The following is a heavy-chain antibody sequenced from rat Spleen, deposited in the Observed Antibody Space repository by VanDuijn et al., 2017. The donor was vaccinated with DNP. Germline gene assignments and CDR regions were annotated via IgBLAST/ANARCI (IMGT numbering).Heavy chain of an antibody. J-gene: IGHJ2*01. D-gene: IGHD1-12*02. CDR3: ARSDYSDDSYYYGYFDY. V-gene: IGHV2-6*01. CDR2: MSNGGNT. CDR1: GFSLASYS. Sequence: QVQLQESGPGLVQPSQTLSLTCTVSGFSLASYSVAWIRQPPAKGLEWVAAMSNGGNTYYNSALRSRLSISRDTSKSQVFLKMNSLHTEDTAMYFCARSDYSDDSYYYGYFDYWGQGVMVTVSS.